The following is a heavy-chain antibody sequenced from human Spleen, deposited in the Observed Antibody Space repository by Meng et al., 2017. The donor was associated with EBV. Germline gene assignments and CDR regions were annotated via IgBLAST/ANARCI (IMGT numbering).Heavy chain of an antibody. CDR2: IYHSGRT. CDR3: ATRPATAIHLDY. D-gene: IGHD2-2*02. Sequence: QVQLQASEPGLGRLSCAMSLACPEAGGSTRRSNWWSCVRWPTGNGLEWIEEIYHSGRTNYNPSLKSRVTISIDKARNQCSLKLRSVTAADTAVYYCATRPATAIHLDYWGQGTLVTVSS. CDR1: GGSTRRSNW. J-gene: IGHJ4*02. V-gene: IGHV4-4*02.